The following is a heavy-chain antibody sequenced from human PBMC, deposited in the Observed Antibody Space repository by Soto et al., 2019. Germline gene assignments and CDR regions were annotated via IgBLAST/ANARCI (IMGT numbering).Heavy chain of an antibody. CDR3: ARDLMGYAMDV. Sequence: GGSLRLSCAASGFTFSSYHMDWVRQAPGKGLEWVSYISSASSAIYYADSVKGRFTISRDNAKNSLFLQMNSLRAEDTAVYYCARDLMGYAMDVWGQGTTVTVSS. D-gene: IGHD2-8*01. J-gene: IGHJ6*02. V-gene: IGHV3-48*03. CDR2: ISSASSAI. CDR1: GFTFSSYH.